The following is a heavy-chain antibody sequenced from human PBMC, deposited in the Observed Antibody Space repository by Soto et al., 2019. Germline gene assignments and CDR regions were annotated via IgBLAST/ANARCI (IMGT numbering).Heavy chain of an antibody. CDR2: ISYDGSNK. CDR1: GFTFSSYG. V-gene: IGHV3-30*18. CDR3: AKDRGLGGAYFDGIYGMDV. Sequence: VGSLRLSCAASGFTFSSYGMHWVRQAPGKGLEWVAVISYDGSNKYYADSVKGRFTISRDNSKNTLYLQMNSLRAEDTAVYYCAKDRGLGGAYFDGIYGMDVWGQGTTVTVSS. J-gene: IGHJ6*02. D-gene: IGHD3-9*01.